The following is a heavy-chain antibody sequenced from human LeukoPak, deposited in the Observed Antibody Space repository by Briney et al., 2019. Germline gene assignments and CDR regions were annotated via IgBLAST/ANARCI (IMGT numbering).Heavy chain of an antibody. CDR1: GFIFSSYA. Sequence: GGSLRLSCSASGFIFSSYAMHWVRQAPGMGLVWVSRLPPDELGIIYADSVKGRFTVSRDNAKNTVYLQMNNLRVDDTAMYYCVGTIASRGSEYWGQGALVTVSS. CDR2: LPPDELGI. CDR3: VGTIASRGSEY. V-gene: IGHV3-74*01. D-gene: IGHD6-6*01. J-gene: IGHJ4*02.